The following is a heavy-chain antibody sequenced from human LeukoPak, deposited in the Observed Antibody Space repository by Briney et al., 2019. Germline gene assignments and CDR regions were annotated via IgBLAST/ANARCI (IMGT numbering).Heavy chain of an antibody. CDR2: ISSSGSTI. Sequence: SGGSLRLSCAASRFTFSDYYMSWIRQAPGKGLEWVSYISSSGSTIYYADSVKGRFTISRDNAKNSLYLQMNSLRAEDTAVYYCARSPYYYAPGGYFDYWGQGTLVTVSS. J-gene: IGHJ4*02. CDR3: ARSPYYYAPGGYFDY. V-gene: IGHV3-11*04. CDR1: RFTFSDYY. D-gene: IGHD3-10*01.